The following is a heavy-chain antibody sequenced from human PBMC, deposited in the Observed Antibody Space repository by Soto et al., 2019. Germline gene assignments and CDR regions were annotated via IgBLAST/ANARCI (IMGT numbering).Heavy chain of an antibody. Sequence: PSETLSLTCTVSGGSSSSGGYYWIWIRHHPGRGLEWIGYIYYNGNTYYNPSLKSRVTVSVDTSKNQFSLNVRSVTAADTAVYYCARCSLVVIPVPGFDPWGQGTLVTV. V-gene: IGHV4-31*03. CDR3: ARCSLVVIPVPGFDP. J-gene: IGHJ5*02. CDR1: GGSSSSGGYY. CDR2: IYYNGNT. D-gene: IGHD2-15*01.